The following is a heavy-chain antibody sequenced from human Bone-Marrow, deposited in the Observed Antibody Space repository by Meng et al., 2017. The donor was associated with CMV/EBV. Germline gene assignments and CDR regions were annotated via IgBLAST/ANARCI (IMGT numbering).Heavy chain of an antibody. V-gene: IGHV1-18*01. CDR3: ARGGAFTVTTHFDY. Sequence: ASVKVSCKASGYTFTNYGISWVRQAPGQGLEWMGWISAHNGNTRYTQKFQGRVTMTTDTSTKTAYMELRSLRSDDTAVYFCARGGAFTVTTHFDYWGQGKLVVASS. CDR2: ISAHNGNT. CDR1: GYTFTNYG. D-gene: IGHD1-1*01. J-gene: IGHJ4*02.